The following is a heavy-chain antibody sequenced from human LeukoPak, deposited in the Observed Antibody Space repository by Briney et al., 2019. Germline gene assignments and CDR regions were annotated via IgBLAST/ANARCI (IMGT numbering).Heavy chain of an antibody. D-gene: IGHD1-26*01. J-gene: IGHJ4*02. CDR1: GGTFSSCA. Sequence: SSVKLSCKAAGGTFSSCAITWERQPPGQGPELMGGIIPIFGRANYAQKFHVRVTMTTYESTSTTYMELRRLSSEATAVSYCARVVGRSGGMSGSYFYYWGQGTLVTVSS. V-gene: IGHV1-69*05. CDR3: ARVVGRSGGMSGSYFYY. CDR2: IIPIFGRA.